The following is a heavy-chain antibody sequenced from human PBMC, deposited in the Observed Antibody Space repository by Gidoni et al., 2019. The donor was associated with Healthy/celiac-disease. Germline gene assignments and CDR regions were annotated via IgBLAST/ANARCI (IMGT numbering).Heavy chain of an antibody. J-gene: IGHJ4*02. CDR3: ARVDFLRSDGSGSYYPHYFDY. D-gene: IGHD3-10*01. Sequence: QVQLVQSGAAVKKPGSSVKVSCKASGGTFSSYAISWVRQAPGQGLEWMGGSIPIFGTANYAQKFQGRVTITADESTSTAYMELSSLRSEDTAVYYCARVDFLRSDGSGSYYPHYFDYWGQGTLVTVSS. V-gene: IGHV1-69*01. CDR2: SIPIFGTA. CDR1: GGTFSSYA.